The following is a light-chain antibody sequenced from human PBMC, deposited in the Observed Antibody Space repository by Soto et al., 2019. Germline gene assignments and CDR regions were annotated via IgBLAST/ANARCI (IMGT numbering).Light chain of an antibody. CDR2: GAT. V-gene: IGKV3-15*01. Sequence: EVVMTQSPATVSVYPGVRVALSRRASQSVTSNLAWYQQKPGQAQRLIVYGATTRATGIPARISGGGSGTEFTLTISSLQPEDFATYYCQQANSFPLTFGGGTQGGSQ. J-gene: IGKJ4*01. CDR3: QQANSFPLT. CDR1: QSVTSN.